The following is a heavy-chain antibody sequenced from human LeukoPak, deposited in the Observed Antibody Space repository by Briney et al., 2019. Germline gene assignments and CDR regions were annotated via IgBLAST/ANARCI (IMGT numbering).Heavy chain of an antibody. CDR1: GFTVSSNY. CDR3: ANPHYYDSSGYSNNDAFDI. Sequence: GGSLRLSCAASGFTVSSNYMSWVRQAPGKGLEWVSVIYSGGSTYYADSVKGRFTISRDNSKNTLYLQMNSLRAEDTAVYYCANPHYYDSSGYSNNDAFDIWGQGTMVTVSS. D-gene: IGHD3-22*01. V-gene: IGHV3-53*01. CDR2: IYSGGST. J-gene: IGHJ3*02.